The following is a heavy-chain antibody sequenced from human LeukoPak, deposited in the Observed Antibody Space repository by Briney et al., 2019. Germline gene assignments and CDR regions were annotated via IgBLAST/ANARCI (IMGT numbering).Heavy chain of an antibody. J-gene: IGHJ4*02. D-gene: IGHD5-12*01. CDR3: VRGGYSFDY. CDR1: GFSLSGYW. V-gene: IGHV3-7*01. Sequence: GGSLRLSCAASGFSLSGYWMTWVRQAPGKGLEWVARLHADGSEMYYVDSVKGRFTISRDNAKNSLYLQVNSLRVEDTAVYYCVRGGYSFDYLGQGTLVTVSS. CDR2: LHADGSEM.